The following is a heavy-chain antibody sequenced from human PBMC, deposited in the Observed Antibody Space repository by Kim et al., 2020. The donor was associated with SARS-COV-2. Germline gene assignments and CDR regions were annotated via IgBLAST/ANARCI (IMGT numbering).Heavy chain of an antibody. Sequence: GGSLRLSCAASGFTFSSYGMHWVRQAPGKGLEWVAVIWYDGSNKYYADSVKGRFTISRDNSKNTLYLQMNSLRAEDTAVYYCAKERPLPRIAAAGTVRGPRAGTNRYGMDVWGQGTTVTVSS. CDR2: IWYDGSNK. CDR3: AKERPLPRIAAAGTVRGPRAGTNRYGMDV. J-gene: IGHJ6*02. D-gene: IGHD6-13*01. V-gene: IGHV3-33*06. CDR1: GFTFSSYG.